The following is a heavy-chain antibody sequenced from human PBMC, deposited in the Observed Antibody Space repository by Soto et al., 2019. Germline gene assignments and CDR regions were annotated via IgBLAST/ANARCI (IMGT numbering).Heavy chain of an antibody. Sequence: SETLSLTCTVSGGSISSSSYYWGWIRQPPGKGLEWIGSIYYSGSTYYNPSLKSRVTISVDTSKNQFSLKLSSVTAADTAVYYCARLGYDYIWGSYRYTGMMDYWGQGTLVTVSS. D-gene: IGHD3-16*02. CDR3: ARLGYDYIWGSYRYTGMMDY. V-gene: IGHV4-39*01. J-gene: IGHJ4*02. CDR2: IYYSGST. CDR1: GGSISSSSYY.